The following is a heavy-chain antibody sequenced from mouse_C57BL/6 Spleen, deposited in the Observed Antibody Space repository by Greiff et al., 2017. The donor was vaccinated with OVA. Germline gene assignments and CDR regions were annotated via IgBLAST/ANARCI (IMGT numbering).Heavy chain of an antibody. CDR2: INYDGSST. V-gene: IGHV5-16*01. J-gene: IGHJ2*01. CDR3: ARDPPRFDY. CDR1: GFTFSDYY. Sequence: EVQLVESEGGLVQPGSSMKLSCTASGFTFSDYYMAWVRQVPEKGLEWVANINYDGSSTYYLDALQSRFIISRDNAKNILYLQMSSLKSEDTATYYCARDPPRFDYWGQGTTLTVSS.